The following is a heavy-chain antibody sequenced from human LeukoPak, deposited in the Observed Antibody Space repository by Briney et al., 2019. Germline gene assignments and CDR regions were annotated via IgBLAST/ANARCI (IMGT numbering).Heavy chain of an antibody. CDR2: FDPEDGET. D-gene: IGHD6-13*01. CDR3: ATRIIAAAGTDDYYYYGMDV. J-gene: IGHJ6*02. Sequence: GASVKVSCKVSGYTLTELSMHWVRPAPGKGLEWMGGFDPEDGETIYAQKFQGRVTMTEDTSTDTAYMELSSLRSEDTAVYYCATRIIAAAGTDDYYYYGMDVWGQGTTVTVSS. V-gene: IGHV1-24*01. CDR1: GYTLTELS.